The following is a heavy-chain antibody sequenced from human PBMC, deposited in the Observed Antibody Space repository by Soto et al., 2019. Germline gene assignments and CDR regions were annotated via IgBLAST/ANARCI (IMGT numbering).Heavy chain of an antibody. CDR3: AKDRGGVITFGGVIVRGDAFDI. J-gene: IGHJ3*02. Sequence: GGSLRLSCAASGFTFSSYAMSWVRQAPGKGLEWVSAISGSGGSTYYADSVKGRFTISRDNSKNTLYLQMNSLRAEDTAVYYCAKDRGGVITFGGVIVRGDAFDIWGQGTMVTVSS. CDR1: GFTFSSYA. V-gene: IGHV3-23*01. CDR2: ISGSGGST. D-gene: IGHD3-16*02.